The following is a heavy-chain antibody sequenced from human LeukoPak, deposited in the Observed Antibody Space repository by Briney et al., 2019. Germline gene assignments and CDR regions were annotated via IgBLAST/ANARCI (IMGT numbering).Heavy chain of an antibody. V-gene: IGHV4-31*03. D-gene: IGHD3-10*01. J-gene: IGHJ5*02. CDR3: ARAGGINMVREWFDP. Sequence: SETLSLTCTVSGRSINSGGFSWTWIRQRPGEGLEWIGFIYYSGSTYYNPSLNSRITISVDTSKNQFSLKLTSVTAADTAVYYCARAGGINMVREWFDPWGQGTLVTVSS. CDR1: GRSINSGGFS. CDR2: IYYSGST.